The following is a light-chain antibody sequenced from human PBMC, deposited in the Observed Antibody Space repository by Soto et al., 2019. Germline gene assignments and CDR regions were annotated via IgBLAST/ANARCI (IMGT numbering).Light chain of an antibody. CDR2: AAS. V-gene: IGKV1-39*01. Sequence: EIEMTQTKSSLSASVGDRVTITCRASQSISSYLNWYQQKPGKAPKLLIYAASSLQSGVPSRFSGSGSGTDFTLTISSLQPEDFATYYSEQCYSTPHTSAHGTRL. CDR1: QSISSY. J-gene: IGKJ5*01. CDR3: EQCYSTPHT.